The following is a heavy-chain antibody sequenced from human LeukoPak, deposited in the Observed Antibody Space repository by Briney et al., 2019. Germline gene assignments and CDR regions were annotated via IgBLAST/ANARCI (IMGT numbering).Heavy chain of an antibody. J-gene: IGHJ5*02. CDR2: ISGSGGST. CDR1: GFTFSSYA. CDR3: ARGLVYDSSGYPT. V-gene: IGHV3-23*01. Sequence: GGSLRLSCAASGFTFSSYAMSWVRQAPGKGLEWVLGISGSGGSTNYADSVKGRFTISRDNSKNTLYLQMNSLRAEDTAVYYCARGLVYDSSGYPTWGQGTLVTVSS. D-gene: IGHD3-22*01.